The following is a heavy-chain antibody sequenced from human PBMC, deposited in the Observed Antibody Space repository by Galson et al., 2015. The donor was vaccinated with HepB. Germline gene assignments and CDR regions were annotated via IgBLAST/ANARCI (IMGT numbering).Heavy chain of an antibody. CDR3: TRVPYLRITMIVSFDY. CDR2: IRSKAYGGTT. J-gene: IGHJ4*02. V-gene: IGHV3-49*04. CDR1: GFTFGDYA. D-gene: IGHD3-22*01. Sequence: SLRLSCAASGFTFGDYAMSWVRQAPGKGLEWVGFIRSKAYGGTTEYAASVKGRFTISRDDSKSIAYLQMNSLKAEDTAVYYCTRVPYLRITMIVSFDYWGQGTLVTVSS.